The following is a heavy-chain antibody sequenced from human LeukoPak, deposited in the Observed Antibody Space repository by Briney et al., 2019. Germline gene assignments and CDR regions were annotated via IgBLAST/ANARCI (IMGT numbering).Heavy chain of an antibody. V-gene: IGHV3-7*04. Sequence: GGSLRLSCAASGFTFTNNWMTWVRQAPGKGLEWVANIKPDDSEIYYVASVKGRFTISRDNAKNSVYLQMNSLRAEDTAVYYCARGRAIDIWGRGTMAIVSS. CDR1: GFTFTNNW. J-gene: IGHJ3*02. CDR3: ARGRAIDI. CDR2: IKPDDSEI.